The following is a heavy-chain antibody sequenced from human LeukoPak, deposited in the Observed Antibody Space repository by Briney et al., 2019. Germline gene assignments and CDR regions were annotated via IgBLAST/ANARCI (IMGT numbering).Heavy chain of an antibody. D-gene: IGHD2-2*02. CDR1: GGSFSGYY. CDR2: INHSGST. J-gene: IGHJ4*02. Sequence: PSETLSLTCAVYGGSFSGYYWSWIRQPPGKGLEWIGEINHSGSTNYNPFLKSRVTISVDTSKNQFSLKLSSVTAADTAVYYCARSTALDCSSTSCYTADYWGQGTLVTVSS. V-gene: IGHV4-34*01. CDR3: ARSTALDCSSTSCYTADY.